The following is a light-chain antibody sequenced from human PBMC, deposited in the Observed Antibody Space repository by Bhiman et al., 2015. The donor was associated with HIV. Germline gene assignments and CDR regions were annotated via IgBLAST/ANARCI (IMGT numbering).Light chain of an antibody. CDR2: DVT. V-gene: IGLV2-11*01. CDR1: SSNVGGHNY. J-gene: IGLJ2*01. Sequence: QSALTQPRSVSGSPGQSLTISCTGTSSNVGGHNYVSWYQQHPGKVPKLMIYDVTKRPSGVPDRFSGSKSGNTASLTISGLQAEDEADYYCSSYTTSSTVVFGGGTNLTVL. CDR3: SSYTTSSTVV.